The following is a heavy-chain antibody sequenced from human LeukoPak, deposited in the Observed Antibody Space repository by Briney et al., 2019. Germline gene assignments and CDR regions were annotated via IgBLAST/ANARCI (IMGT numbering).Heavy chain of an antibody. D-gene: IGHD2/OR15-2a*01. Sequence: GGSLTLSCAASGFTFSSFAMTWVRHAPGKGLEWVSGIRGSGGSTYDADSVKGRFSISRDHSKNTLYLQMSSLTAEDTAVYYCARGIRAYYYYGMDVWGQGTTVTVSS. J-gene: IGHJ6*02. CDR2: IRGSGGST. CDR1: GFTFSSFA. V-gene: IGHV3-23*01. CDR3: ARGIRAYYYYGMDV.